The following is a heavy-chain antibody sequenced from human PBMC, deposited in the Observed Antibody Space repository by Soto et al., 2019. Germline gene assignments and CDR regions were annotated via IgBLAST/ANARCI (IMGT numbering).Heavy chain of an antibody. CDR1: GYGFTGYY. Sequence: GESLKISCKGSGYGFTGYYISWVRQMPGKGLEWMGRIDPSDSYTNYSPSFQGHVTISADKSNSTAYLQWSSLKASDTAMYYCARNYGGGYPDYWGQGTLVTVSS. J-gene: IGHJ4*02. CDR3: ARNYGGGYPDY. CDR2: IDPSDSYT. V-gene: IGHV5-10-1*01. D-gene: IGHD1-26*01.